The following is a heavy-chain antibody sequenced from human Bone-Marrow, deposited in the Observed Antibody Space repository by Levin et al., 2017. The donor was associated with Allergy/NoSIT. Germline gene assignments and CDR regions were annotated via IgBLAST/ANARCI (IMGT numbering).Heavy chain of an antibody. D-gene: IGHD5-24*01. V-gene: IGHV1-69*06. Sequence: SVKVSCKASGGTFSSYAISWVRQAPGQGLEWMGGIIPIFGTANYAQKFQGRVTITADKSTSTAYMELSSLRSEDTAVYYCARGRWLQPANYYYYGMDVWGQGTTVTVSS. J-gene: IGHJ6*02. CDR1: GGTFSSYA. CDR2: IIPIFGTA. CDR3: ARGRWLQPANYYYYGMDV.